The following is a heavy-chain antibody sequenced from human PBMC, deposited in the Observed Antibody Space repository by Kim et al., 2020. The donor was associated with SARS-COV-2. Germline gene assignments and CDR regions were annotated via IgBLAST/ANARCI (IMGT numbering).Heavy chain of an antibody. J-gene: IGHJ5*02. CDR3: AKDLKGDGAGELGS. V-gene: IGHV3-33*06. CDR1: GFTFSSYG. Sequence: GGSLRLSCSASGFTFSSYGMHWVRQAPGKGLEWVAAIWYDGSNKYYADSVKGRFTISRDNSKNTLYLQMNSLRAEDTAVYYCAKDLKGDGAGELGSWGQGTLVTVSS. D-gene: IGHD3-10*01. CDR2: IWYDGSNK.